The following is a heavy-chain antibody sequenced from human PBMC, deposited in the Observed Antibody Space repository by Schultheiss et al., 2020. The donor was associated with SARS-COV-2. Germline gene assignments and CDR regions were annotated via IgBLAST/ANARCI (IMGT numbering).Heavy chain of an antibody. Sequence: GESLKISCAASGFTFSNAWMSWVRQAPGKGLEWVGRIKSKTDGGTTEYAASVKGRFTISRDDSKSIAYLQMNSLKTEDTAVYYCTAEGYGSFVGYWGQGTLVTVSS. J-gene: IGHJ4*02. CDR1: GFTFSNAW. CDR2: IKSKTDGGTT. D-gene: IGHD2-15*01. CDR3: TAEGYGSFVGY. V-gene: IGHV3-15*01.